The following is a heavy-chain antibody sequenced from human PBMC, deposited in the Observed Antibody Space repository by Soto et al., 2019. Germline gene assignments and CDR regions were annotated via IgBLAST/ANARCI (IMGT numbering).Heavy chain of an antibody. D-gene: IGHD4-17*01. CDR2: IYWDDDK. V-gene: IGHV2-5*02. J-gene: IGHJ4*02. Sequence: QITLKESGPTLVKPTQTLTLTCTFSGFSLTTSGVGVRWISQPPGKALEWLALIYWDDDKRYSPSLKSRLTITKDTSKNQVVLRMTNMDPVDTATYYCTHVRTTWTTQWGQGTLVTVSS. CDR1: GFSLTTSGVG. CDR3: THVRTTWTTQ.